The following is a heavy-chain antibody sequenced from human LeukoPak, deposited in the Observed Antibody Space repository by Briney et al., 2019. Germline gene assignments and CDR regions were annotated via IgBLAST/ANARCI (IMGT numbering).Heavy chain of an antibody. CDR3: ARTTERDYDFWSGYYNYYYYMDV. CDR1: GYTLTSYD. J-gene: IGHJ6*03. V-gene: IGHV1-8*03. D-gene: IGHD3-3*01. Sequence: GASVKVSCKASGYTLTSYDINWVRQATGQGLEWMGWMNPNSGNTGYAQKFQGRVTITRNTSISTAYMELSSLRSEDTAVYYCARTTERDYDFWSGYYNYYYYMDVWGKGTTVTVSS. CDR2: MNPNSGNT.